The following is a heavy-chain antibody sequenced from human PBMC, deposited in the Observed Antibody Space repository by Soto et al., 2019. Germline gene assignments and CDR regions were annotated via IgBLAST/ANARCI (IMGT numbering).Heavy chain of an antibody. CDR2: VVYTGTA. V-gene: IGHV4-39*01. CDR3: ARHDMGKSAYHYYMDG. CDR1: GGSISSRDYY. J-gene: IGHJ6*03. D-gene: IGHD7-27*01. Sequence: QLQLQESGPGLVKPSETLSLTCTVSGGSISSRDYYWGWIRQPPGKGLEWIGSVVYTGTAFYNPSLKSRLAISVVTSKYLYSLPLNTVTSADTAVYYCARHDMGKSAYHYYMDGWGKRTTITVSS.